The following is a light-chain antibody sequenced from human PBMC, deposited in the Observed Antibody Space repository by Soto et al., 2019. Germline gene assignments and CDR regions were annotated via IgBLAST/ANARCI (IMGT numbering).Light chain of an antibody. CDR2: GAS. Sequence: EIVLTQSPGTLSLSPGERATLSCRASQSFSSSYLAWYQQKPGQAPRLLIYGASSRATGIPDRFSGSGSGTDITLPISRREPEDFALYYCQQYGSSPFTFGPATKVDIK. CDR3: QQYGSSPFT. CDR1: QSFSSSY. V-gene: IGKV3-20*01. J-gene: IGKJ3*01.